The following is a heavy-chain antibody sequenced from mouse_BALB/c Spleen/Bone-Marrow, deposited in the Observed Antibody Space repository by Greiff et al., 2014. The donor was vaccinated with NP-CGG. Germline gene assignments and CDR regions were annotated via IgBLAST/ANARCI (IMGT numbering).Heavy chain of an antibody. CDR2: IWAGGST. Sequence: VKLMESGPGLVAPSQSLSITCTVSGFSLTSYGVHWVRQPPGKGLEWLGVIWAGGSTNYNSALMSRLSISKDNSKSQVFLKVNSLQTDDTAMYYCARPTPRYFAMDYWGQGTSVTVSS. CDR3: ARPTPRYFAMDY. J-gene: IGHJ4*01. V-gene: IGHV2-9*02. CDR1: GFSLTSYG. D-gene: IGHD6-1*01.